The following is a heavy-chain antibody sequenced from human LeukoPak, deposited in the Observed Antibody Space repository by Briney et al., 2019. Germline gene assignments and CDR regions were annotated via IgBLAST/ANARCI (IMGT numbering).Heavy chain of an antibody. CDR3: ARVGYDFWSGHAPQYYFDY. V-gene: IGHV4-4*07. CDR2: IYTSGST. D-gene: IGHD3-3*01. J-gene: IGHJ4*02. CDR1: GGSISSYY. Sequence: SETLSLTCTVSGGSISSYYWSWIRQPPGKGLEWIGRIYTSGSTNYNPSLKSRVTMSVDTSKNQFSLKLSSVTAADTAVYYCARVGYDFWSGHAPQYYFDYWGQGTLVTVSS.